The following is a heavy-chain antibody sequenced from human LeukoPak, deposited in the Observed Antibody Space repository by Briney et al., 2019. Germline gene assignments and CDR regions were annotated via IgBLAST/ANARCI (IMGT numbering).Heavy chain of an antibody. CDR2: INPNGGST. J-gene: IGHJ3*02. Sequence: GASVKVSCKASGYTFTTYYMHWVRQAPGQRLEWMGIINPNGGSTSYAQKFQGRVTMTRDTSTSTVYMELSSLRSEDTAVYYCARDFRNWQYSSSWYWGTTVTTFGDAFDIWGQGTMVTVSS. V-gene: IGHV1-46*01. CDR3: ARDFRNWQYSSSWYWGTTVTTFGDAFDI. D-gene: IGHD6-13*01. CDR1: GYTFTTYY.